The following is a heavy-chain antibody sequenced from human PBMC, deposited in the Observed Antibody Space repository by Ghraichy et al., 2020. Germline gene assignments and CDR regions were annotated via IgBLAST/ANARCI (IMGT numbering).Heavy chain of an antibody. V-gene: IGHV3-53*01. D-gene: IGHD1-26*01. Sequence: GGSLRLSCTASGFTVSSTYMSWVRQTPGRGLETVAMIYTSGTTYYTDSVKGRFTIYRDHARNTVDLQMDSLRPADTAVYYCARPFIDGSYYGHQNGMDVWGRGTTVTVSS. J-gene: IGHJ6*04. CDR3: ARPFIDGSYYGHQNGMDV. CDR2: IYTSGTT. CDR1: GFTVSSTY.